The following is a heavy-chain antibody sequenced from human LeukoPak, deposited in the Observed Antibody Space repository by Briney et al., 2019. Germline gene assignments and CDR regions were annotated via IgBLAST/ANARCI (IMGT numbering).Heavy chain of an antibody. J-gene: IGHJ2*01. CDR1: GFTFSRYA. D-gene: IGHD6-6*01. CDR3: AKDPSTSSGWYFDL. Sequence: PGGSLRLSCTASGFTFSRYAISWVRQAPRKGLGWVSSISGIGSSTYYADSVKGRFTISRDNSKNTLYLQMNSLSAEDTAVYYCAKDPSTSSGWYFDLWGRGTLVTVSS. V-gene: IGHV3-23*01. CDR2: ISGIGSST.